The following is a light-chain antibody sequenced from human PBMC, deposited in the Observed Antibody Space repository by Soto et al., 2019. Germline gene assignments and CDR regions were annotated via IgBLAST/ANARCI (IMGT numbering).Light chain of an antibody. J-gene: IGKJ4*02. CDR3: QKYNSAPLT. Sequence: DIQLTQSPSFLSASVGDRVTITCRASQGISSYLAWYQQKPGKAPKLLIYAASTLQSGVPSRFSGSGSGTEFTLTISSLQPEDFAMYYCQKYNSAPLTFGRGTKVDIK. V-gene: IGKV1-9*01. CDR1: QGISSY. CDR2: AAS.